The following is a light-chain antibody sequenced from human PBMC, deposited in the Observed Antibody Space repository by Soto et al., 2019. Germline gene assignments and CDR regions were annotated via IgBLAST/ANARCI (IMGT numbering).Light chain of an antibody. J-gene: IGLJ1*01. CDR3: SSYTSNNFYV. CDR2: EVG. Sequence: QSVLTQPASVSGSPGQSITISCTGTGSDISAYNYVSWYQQHPGKAPKLMIYEVGDRPSGLSNRFSGSKSGNTASLPISRLQAEDEADYYCSSYTSNNFYVFGTGTKVTVL. V-gene: IGLV2-14*01. CDR1: GSDISAYNY.